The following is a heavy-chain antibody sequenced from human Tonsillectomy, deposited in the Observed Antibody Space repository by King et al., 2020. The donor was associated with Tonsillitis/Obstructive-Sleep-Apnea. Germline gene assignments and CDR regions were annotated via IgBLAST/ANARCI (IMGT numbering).Heavy chain of an antibody. Sequence: VQLVESGGGLVKPGGSLRLSCAASGFTFSIASMSWVRQAPGKGLEWVGRIKNKTDGEATDYAAPVKGRFTISRDDSKNTLYLQMNSLKTEDSAVYYCTLGGPFDYWGQGTLVTVSS. J-gene: IGHJ4*02. CDR3: TLGGPFDY. D-gene: IGHD3-16*01. CDR1: GFTFSIAS. V-gene: IGHV3-15*01. CDR2: IKNKTDGEAT.